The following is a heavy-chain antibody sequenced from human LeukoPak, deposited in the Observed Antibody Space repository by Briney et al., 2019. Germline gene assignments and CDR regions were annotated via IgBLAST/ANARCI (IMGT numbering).Heavy chain of an antibody. CDR3: AKDLIMGAGGWH. CDR2: ISYDGSNK. Sequence: GGSLRLSCAASGFTFSSYGMHWVRQAPGKGLEWVAVISYDGSNKYYADSVKGRFTISRDNSKSTLYLQMNSLRAEDMAVYYCAKDLIMGAGGWHWGQGTLVTVSS. CDR1: GFTFSSYG. V-gene: IGHV3-30*18. J-gene: IGHJ4*02. D-gene: IGHD1-26*01.